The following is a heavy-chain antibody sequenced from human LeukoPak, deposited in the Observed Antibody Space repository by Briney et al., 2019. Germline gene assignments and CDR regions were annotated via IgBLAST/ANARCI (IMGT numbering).Heavy chain of an antibody. Sequence: PSETLSLTCTVSGGSISSYYRSWIRQPPGKGLEWIGYIYYSGSTNYNPSLKSRVTISVDTSKNQFSLKLISVTAADTAVYYCARPTNNYWGQGTLVTVSS. CDR2: IYYSGST. CDR3: ARPTNNY. V-gene: IGHV4-59*01. J-gene: IGHJ4*02. D-gene: IGHD2-8*01. CDR1: GGSISSYY.